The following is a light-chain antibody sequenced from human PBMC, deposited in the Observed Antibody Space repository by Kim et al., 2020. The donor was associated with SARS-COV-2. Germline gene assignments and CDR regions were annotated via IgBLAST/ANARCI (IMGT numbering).Light chain of an antibody. J-gene: IGLJ3*02. V-gene: IGLV2-8*01. Sequence: QSFTISCTGTNSVVGVYNNVSWYQQHPGKTPKRLIYEVSKRPSGVPDRVSVSKSGNTASLSVSVLQTEDVADYYCSSYAGSNNLVYGGGTKLTVL. CDR1: NSVVGVYNN. CDR3: SSYAGSNNLV. CDR2: EVS.